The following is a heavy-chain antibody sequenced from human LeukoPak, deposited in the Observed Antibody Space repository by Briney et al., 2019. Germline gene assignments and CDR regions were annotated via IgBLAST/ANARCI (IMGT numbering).Heavy chain of an antibody. V-gene: IGHV3-30*18. J-gene: IGHJ4*02. Sequence: PGGSLRLSCAASGFTFSSYGMHWVLQAPGKGLEWVAVISYDGSNKYYADSVKGRFTISRDNSKNTLYLQMNSLRAEDTAVYYCAKVVATSLPDYWGQGTLVTVSS. D-gene: IGHD5-12*01. CDR1: GFTFSSYG. CDR3: AKVVATSLPDY. CDR2: ISYDGSNK.